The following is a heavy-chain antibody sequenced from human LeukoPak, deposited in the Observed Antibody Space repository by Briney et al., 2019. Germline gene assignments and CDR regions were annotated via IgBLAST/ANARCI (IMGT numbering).Heavy chain of an antibody. CDR3: ARGRAAAAPNDY. CDR2: IYFSGST. CDR1: GGSISSYY. J-gene: IGHJ4*02. Sequence: PSETLSLTCTVSGGSISSYYWSWIRQPPGKGLEWIGYIYFSGSTNYNPSLKSRVTISVDTSKNQFSLKLSSVTAADTAVYYCARGRAAAAPNDYWGQGTLVTVSS. D-gene: IGHD6-13*01. V-gene: IGHV4-59*01.